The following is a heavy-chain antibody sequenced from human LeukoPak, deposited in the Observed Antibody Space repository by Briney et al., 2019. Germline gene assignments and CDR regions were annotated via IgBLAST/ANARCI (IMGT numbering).Heavy chain of an antibody. D-gene: IGHD3-10*01. Sequence: PSETLSLTCTVSGGSVSSGSYYWSWIRQPPGKGLEWIGYIYYSGSTNYNPSLKSRVTISVDTSKNQFSLKLSSVTAADTAVYYCARAGWFGELAAPFDPWGQGTLVTVSS. J-gene: IGHJ5*02. CDR1: GGSVSSGSYY. V-gene: IGHV4-61*01. CDR3: ARAGWFGELAAPFDP. CDR2: IYYSGST.